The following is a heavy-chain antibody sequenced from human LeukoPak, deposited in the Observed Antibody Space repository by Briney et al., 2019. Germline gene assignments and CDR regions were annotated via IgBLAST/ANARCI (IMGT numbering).Heavy chain of an antibody. CDR3: ARGLGYCSSTSCYRRGNWFDP. CDR1: GYSISSGYY. Sequence: SETLSLTCTVSGYSISSGYYWSWIRQPPGKGLEWIGEINHSGSTNYNPSLKSRVTISVDTSKNQFSLKLSSVTAADMAVYYCARGLGYCSSTSCYRRGNWFDPWGQGTLVTVSS. D-gene: IGHD2-2*02. V-gene: IGHV4-38-2*02. J-gene: IGHJ5*02. CDR2: INHSGST.